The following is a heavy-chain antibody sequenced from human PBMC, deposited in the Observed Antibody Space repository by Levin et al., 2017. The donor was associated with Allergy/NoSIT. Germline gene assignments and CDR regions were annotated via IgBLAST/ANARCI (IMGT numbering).Heavy chain of an antibody. V-gene: IGHV4-39*07. CDR3: ARDASGGVPTYGMDV. D-gene: IGHD3-16*01. J-gene: IGHJ6*02. CDR1: GGSISSSTYY. Sequence: TLSLTCTVSGGSISSSTYYWGWIRQPPGKGLEWIGSIYYSGSTYYNPSLKSRLTISVDTSNNQFSLKLSSVTAADTAVYYCARDASGGVPTYGMDVWGQGTTVTVSS. CDR2: IYYSGST.